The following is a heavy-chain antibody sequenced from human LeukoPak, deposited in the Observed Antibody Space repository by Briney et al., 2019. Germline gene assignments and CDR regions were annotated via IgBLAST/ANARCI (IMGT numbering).Heavy chain of an antibody. CDR1: GFTFSSYG. D-gene: IGHD3-10*01. V-gene: IGHV3-30*19. CDR2: VLSDGSDQ. CDR3: ARVSKPGWFDYYYMDV. J-gene: IGHJ6*03. Sequence: GGSLRLSCAASGFTFSSYGMHWVRQAPGKGLEWLAVVLSDGSDQYYGDSVQGRFTVSRDNSKNTLYLQMDNLRFEGTAVYYCARVSKPGWFDYYYMDVWGKGTTVIVSS.